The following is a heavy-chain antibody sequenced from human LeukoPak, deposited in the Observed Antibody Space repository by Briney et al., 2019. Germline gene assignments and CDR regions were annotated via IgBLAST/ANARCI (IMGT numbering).Heavy chain of an antibody. CDR3: AKTYYYDSSNYPPMDY. CDR1: GFTFSSYA. CDR2: ISGGGGNT. D-gene: IGHD3-22*01. V-gene: IGHV3-23*01. Sequence: GGSLRLSCAASGFTFSSYAMSWVRQAPGEGLEWVSAISGGGGNTYYADSVKGRFTISRDNSKNTLYLQMNRLRAEDTAVYYCAKTYYYDSSNYPPMDYWGQGTLVTVSS. J-gene: IGHJ4*02.